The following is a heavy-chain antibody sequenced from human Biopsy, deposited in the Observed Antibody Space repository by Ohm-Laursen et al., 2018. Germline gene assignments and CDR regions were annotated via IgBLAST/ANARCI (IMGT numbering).Heavy chain of an antibody. Sequence: SVKVSCKTPTGTFNSYGIIWVRQAPGQGLEWMGRIIPILRTTAYAQTFLGRVTITADSPTSTVDMELSSLTSDDTAVYFCARGEGSSWFDPWGHGTLVTVSS. CDR3: ARGEGSSWFDP. D-gene: IGHD1-26*01. CDR1: TGTFNSYG. CDR2: IIPILRTT. V-gene: IGHV1-69*11. J-gene: IGHJ5*02.